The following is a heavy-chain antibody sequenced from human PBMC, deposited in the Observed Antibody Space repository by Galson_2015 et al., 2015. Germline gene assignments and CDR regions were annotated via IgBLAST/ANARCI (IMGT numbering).Heavy chain of an antibody. V-gene: IGHV3-33*08. D-gene: IGHD3-3*01. CDR2: LWYDGSNK. CDR3: AREAYYDFWSGYYPDY. CDR1: GFTFSSYG. Sequence: SLRLSCAASGFTFSSYGMHWVRQAPGKGLEWVAVLWYDGSNKYYADSVKGRFTISRDNSKNTLYLQMNSLRAEDTAVYYCAREAYYDFWSGYYPDYWGQGTLVTVSS. J-gene: IGHJ4*02.